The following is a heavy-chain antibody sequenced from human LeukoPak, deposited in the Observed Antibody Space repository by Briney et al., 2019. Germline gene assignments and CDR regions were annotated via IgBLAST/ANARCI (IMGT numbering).Heavy chain of an antibody. CDR1: GFTFSSYA. CDR2: ISASGGVT. CDR3: AKDPPEDSSGYYDY. D-gene: IGHD3-22*01. V-gene: IGHV3-23*01. Sequence: GGSLRLSCAASGFTFSSYAMSWVRQAPGKGLEWVSGISASGGVTYSAESVRGRFTISRDNSKNTLYLQMNSLRAEDTAVYYCAKDPPEDSSGYYDYWGQGTLVTVSS. J-gene: IGHJ4*02.